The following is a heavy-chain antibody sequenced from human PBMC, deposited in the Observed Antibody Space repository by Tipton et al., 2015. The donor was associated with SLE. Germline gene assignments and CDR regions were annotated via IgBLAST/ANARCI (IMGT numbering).Heavy chain of an antibody. CDR1: GFSISSGYY. J-gene: IGHJ4*02. D-gene: IGHD6-13*01. CDR2: IYQSGNT. Sequence: TLSLTCDVSGFSISSGYYWGWIRQPPGKGLEWIGSIYQSGNTYHNPSLKSRVIVSADTSKNHFSLELSSVTAADTAVFYCARQIAAVDGNYFDYWGQGTLVTVSS. CDR3: ARQIAAVDGNYFDY. V-gene: IGHV4-38-2*01.